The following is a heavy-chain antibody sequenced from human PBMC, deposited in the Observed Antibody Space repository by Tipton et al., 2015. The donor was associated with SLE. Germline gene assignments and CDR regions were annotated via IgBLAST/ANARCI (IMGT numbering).Heavy chain of an antibody. D-gene: IGHD3-10*01. CDR1: GGSISSGSYY. V-gene: IGHV4-61*09. CDR2: IYTSGST. Sequence: TLSLTCTVSGGSISSGSYYWSWIRQPAGKGLEWIGHIYTSGSTNYNPSLKSRVTISVDTSKNQFSLKLSSVTAADTAVYYCARDQGGSGDYWGQGTLVTVSS. CDR3: ARDQGGSGDY. J-gene: IGHJ4*02.